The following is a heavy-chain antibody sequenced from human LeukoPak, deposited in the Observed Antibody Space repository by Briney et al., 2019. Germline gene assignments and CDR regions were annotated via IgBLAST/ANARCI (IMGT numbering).Heavy chain of an antibody. CDR2: INHSGST. V-gene: IGHV4-34*01. CDR1: GGSFSGYY. J-gene: IGHJ1*01. Sequence: PSETLSLTCAVYGGSFSGYYWSWLRQPPGKGLEWIGEINHSGSTNYNPSHKSRVTISVDTSKNQFSLKLSSVTAADTAVYYCARDRYSSSWYAKGGYFQHWGQGTLVTVSS. D-gene: IGHD6-13*01. CDR3: ARDRYSSSWYAKGGYFQH.